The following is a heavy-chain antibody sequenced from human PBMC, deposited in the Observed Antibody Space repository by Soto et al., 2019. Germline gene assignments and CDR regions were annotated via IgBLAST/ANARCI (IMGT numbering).Heavy chain of an antibody. CDR1: GHTLASYD. CDR2: MTPDSGDT. CDR3: ARERFSGWFDS. Sequence: QVQLVQSGAEVRKPGASVQVSCKASGHTLASYDINWVRQATGQGLEWLGWMTPDSGDTGYAQKFPGSVDITWDTSIATAYMELSSLRSDDTAVYYCARERFSGWFDSWGQGTLVTVSS. D-gene: IGHD4-17*01. V-gene: IGHV1-8*01. J-gene: IGHJ5*01.